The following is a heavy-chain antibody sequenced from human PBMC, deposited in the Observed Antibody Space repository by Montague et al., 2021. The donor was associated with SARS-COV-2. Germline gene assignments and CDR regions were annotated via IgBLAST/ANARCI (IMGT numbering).Heavy chain of an antibody. J-gene: IGHJ5*02. CDR2: VNYSGST. Sequence: SETLSLTCSVSGDSIRSSGYYWGWIRQPPGKGLEWIGTVNYSGSTNYNLSLKSRVTMPVDTSKNQLSLAVRSVTAADTALYYCARLGFVELWLNLGWFDPWGQGTLVTVSS. D-gene: IGHD3-16*02. CDR1: GDSIRSSGYY. CDR3: ARLGFVELWLNLGWFDP. V-gene: IGHV4-39*01.